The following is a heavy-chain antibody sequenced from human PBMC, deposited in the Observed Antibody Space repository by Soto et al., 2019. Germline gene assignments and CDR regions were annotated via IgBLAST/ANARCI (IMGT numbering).Heavy chain of an antibody. CDR3: AQFVWGGSYSESHASDS. CDR2: ISWDGADT. CDR1: GFPFDDYS. D-gene: IGHD1-26*01. J-gene: IGHJ3*02. Sequence: GGKLRLYCAASGFPFDDYSMYWVRHVPGKGLEWVSLISWDGADTYYADSVKVRFTVSRYNSKNSLYLQMNSLTTEDTALYSCAQFVWGGSYSESHASDSWAQRTMVTVS. V-gene: IGHV3-43*01.